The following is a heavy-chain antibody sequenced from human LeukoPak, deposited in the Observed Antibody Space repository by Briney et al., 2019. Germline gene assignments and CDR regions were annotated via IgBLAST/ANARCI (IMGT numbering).Heavy chain of an antibody. Sequence: ASVTVSCTASGYTFTTYALHWVRQAPGQRLEWMAWINVGNGNTKYSQKFQGRVTISRDTSASTAYMEVRSLRSEDTAVYYCARDPTAGSRDWYAWFDPWGQGTLVTVSS. CDR1: GYTFTTYA. CDR2: INVGNGNT. V-gene: IGHV1-3*01. CDR3: ARDPTAGSRDWYAWFDP. D-gene: IGHD6-19*01. J-gene: IGHJ5*02.